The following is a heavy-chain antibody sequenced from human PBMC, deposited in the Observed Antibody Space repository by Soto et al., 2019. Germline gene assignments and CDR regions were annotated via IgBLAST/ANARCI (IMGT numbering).Heavy chain of an antibody. Sequence: GGSLRLSCAASGFTFSRYDMHCVSQAPGKGLEWVAVIWDHGKIKEYQVSVKGRFTISRDNIKNTLYLQLDSLRADDTADYYSARDDDNDRNAIELWGQGT. CDR1: GFTFSRYD. D-gene: IGHD1-7*01. CDR2: IWDHGKIK. J-gene: IGHJ4*02. CDR3: ARDDDNDRNAIEL. V-gene: IGHV3-33*01.